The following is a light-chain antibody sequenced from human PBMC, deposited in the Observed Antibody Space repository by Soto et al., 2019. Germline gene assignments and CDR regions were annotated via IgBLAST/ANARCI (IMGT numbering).Light chain of an antibody. J-gene: IGKJ1*01. V-gene: IGKV1-5*01. CDR3: QQYETSSGP. CDR2: DAS. CDR1: QRVSGW. Sequence: DIQMTQSPSTLSAPVADTVTVTCRASQRVSGWLAWYQQKPGEAPKFLIYDASALPRGVPSRFSGRASATNFPLPTARPQPDAFVTSYCQQYETSSGPFGPGTTVDIK.